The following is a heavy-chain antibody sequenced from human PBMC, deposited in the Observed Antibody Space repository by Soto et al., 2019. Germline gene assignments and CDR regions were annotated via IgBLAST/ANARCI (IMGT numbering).Heavy chain of an antibody. D-gene: IGHD6-6*01. CDR1: GGSISSYY. CDR3: ARVVAARGPYYYYYGMDV. V-gene: IGHV4-59*01. Sequence: PSETLSLTCTVSGGSISSYYWSWIRQPPGKGLEWIGYIYYSGSTNYNPSLKSRVTISVDTSKNQFSLKLSSVTAADTAVYYCARVVAARGPYYYYYGMDVWGQGTTVTVSS. J-gene: IGHJ6*02. CDR2: IYYSGST.